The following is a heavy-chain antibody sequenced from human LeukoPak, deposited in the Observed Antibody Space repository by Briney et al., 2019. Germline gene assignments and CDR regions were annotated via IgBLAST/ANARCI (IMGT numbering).Heavy chain of an antibody. CDR1: GFIFSSYG. D-gene: IGHD3-10*01. CDR3: ARAGYGSGSYFDY. CDR2: IPYDGSHK. Sequence: GGSLRLSCAASGFIFSSYGIHWVRQAPGKGLEWVAFIPYDGSHKYYADSVKGRFTISRDNSKKTLYLQMNSLRAEDTAVYYCARAGYGSGSYFDYWGQGTLVTVSS. V-gene: IGHV3-30*19. J-gene: IGHJ4*02.